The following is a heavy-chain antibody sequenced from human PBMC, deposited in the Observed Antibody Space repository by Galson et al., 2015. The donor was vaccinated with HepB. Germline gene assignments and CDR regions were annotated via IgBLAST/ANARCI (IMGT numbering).Heavy chain of an antibody. D-gene: IGHD5-24*01. CDR2: ICSSSSTL. CDR1: GFTFSSYY. Sequence: SLRLSCAASGFTFSSYYMNWVRQAPGKGLEWVSDICSSSSTLYYAASVKGRFTISSDNTKNSLYQQMNSLRAEDTAVYYCARPRSGRCLQLSGLDYWGQGTLVTVSS. CDR3: ARPRSGRCLQLSGLDY. J-gene: IGHJ4*02. V-gene: IGHV3-48*01.